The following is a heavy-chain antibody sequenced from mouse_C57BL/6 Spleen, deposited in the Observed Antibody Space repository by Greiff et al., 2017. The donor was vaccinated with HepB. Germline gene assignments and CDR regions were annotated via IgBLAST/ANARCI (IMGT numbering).Heavy chain of an antibody. CDR1: GYTFTSYW. D-gene: IGHD1-1*01. V-gene: IGHV1-69*01. CDR2: IDPSDSYT. CDR3: AREGLLRTGFAY. Sequence: QVQLQQPGAELVMPGASVKLSCKASGYTFTSYWMHWVKQRPGQGLEWIGEIDPSDSYTNYNQKFKGKSTLTVDKSSSTAYMQLSSLTSEDSAVYYCAREGLLRTGFAYWGQGTLVTVSA. J-gene: IGHJ3*01.